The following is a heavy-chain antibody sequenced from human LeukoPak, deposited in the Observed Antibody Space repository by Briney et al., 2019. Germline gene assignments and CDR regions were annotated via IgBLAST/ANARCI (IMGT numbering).Heavy chain of an antibody. Sequence: GASVKVSCKASGYTFSSYGISWVRQAPGQGLEWMGWISAYNGNTDYAQNLRGRVTMTTDTSTSTAYMELRSLRSDDTAVYYCARVTLIAAAATTGAFDIWGQGTMVTVSS. D-gene: IGHD6-13*01. CDR3: ARVTLIAAAATTGAFDI. CDR2: ISAYNGNT. V-gene: IGHV1-18*01. J-gene: IGHJ3*02. CDR1: GYTFSSYG.